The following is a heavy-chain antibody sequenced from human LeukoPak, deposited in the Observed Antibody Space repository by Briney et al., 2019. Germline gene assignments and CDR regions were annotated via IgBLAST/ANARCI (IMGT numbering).Heavy chain of an antibody. Sequence: SETLSVTCTVSGGSISSSSYYWGWIRQPPGKGLEWIGSIYYSGSTYYNPSLKSRVTISVDTSKNQFSLKLSSVTAADTAVYYCARGATYYDFWSGYYNPRYYFDYWGQGTLVTVSS. CDR1: GGSISSSSYY. V-gene: IGHV4-39*01. CDR2: IYYSGST. D-gene: IGHD3-3*01. J-gene: IGHJ4*02. CDR3: ARGATYYDFWSGYYNPRYYFDY.